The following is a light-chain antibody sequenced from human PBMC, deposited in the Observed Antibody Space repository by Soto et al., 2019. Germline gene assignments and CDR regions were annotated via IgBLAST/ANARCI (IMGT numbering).Light chain of an antibody. CDR3: QQYGSSIT. CDR1: QSVSNNY. Sequence: EIVLTQSPGTLSLSPWERATLSCRASQSVSNNYLAWYQQKPGQAPRLLIYGTSSRATGIPDRFSGSGSGTDFTLTISRLEPEDFAMFYCQQYGSSITFGQGTRLEIK. J-gene: IGKJ5*01. CDR2: GTS. V-gene: IGKV3-20*01.